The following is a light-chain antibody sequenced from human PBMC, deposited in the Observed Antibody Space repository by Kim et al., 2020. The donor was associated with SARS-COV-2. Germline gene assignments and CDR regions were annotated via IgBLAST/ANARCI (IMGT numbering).Light chain of an antibody. CDR3: QQYSSSPRT. J-gene: IGKJ2*02. CDR2: GAS. V-gene: IGKV3-20*01. CDR1: QSITSNY. Sequence: EIVLTQSPGTLSLSPGERATLSCKASQSITSNYLAWYQQKPGQAPRLLIYGASNRATGIPDRFGGSGSGTDFTLTITRLEPEDFAVYYCQQYSSSPRTFGQGTKLEI.